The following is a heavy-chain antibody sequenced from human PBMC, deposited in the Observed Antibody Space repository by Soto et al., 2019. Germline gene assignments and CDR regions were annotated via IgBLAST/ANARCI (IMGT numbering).Heavy chain of an antibody. CDR2: IYYSGST. CDR1: GGSISSSSYY. J-gene: IGHJ6*02. Sequence: SETLSLTCTVSGGSISSSSYYWGWIRQPPGKGLERIGSIYYSGSTDYNQSLKSRVTISVDTSKNQLSQKLSTVTAADTAVYYCARHRTYYDFWSGYGYYYYGMDVWGQGTTVT. D-gene: IGHD3-3*01. V-gene: IGHV4-39*01. CDR3: ARHRTYYDFWSGYGYYYYGMDV.